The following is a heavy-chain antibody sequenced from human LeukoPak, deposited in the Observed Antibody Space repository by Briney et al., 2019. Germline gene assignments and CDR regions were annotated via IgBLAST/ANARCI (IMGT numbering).Heavy chain of an antibody. CDR2: ISVGGHNT. D-gene: IGHD2-8*01. V-gene: IGHV3-23*01. CDR1: GFTFGTSA. CDR3: ARLQRMLCAIGPDY. J-gene: IGHJ4*02. Sequence: PGGSLRLSCAASGFTFGTSAMSWVRQAPGKGLEWVSVISVGGHNTYYPDSVRGRFTISRDDSQNTLYLQMKSLGAEDTAVYYCARLQRMLCAIGPDYWGQGTLVTVSS.